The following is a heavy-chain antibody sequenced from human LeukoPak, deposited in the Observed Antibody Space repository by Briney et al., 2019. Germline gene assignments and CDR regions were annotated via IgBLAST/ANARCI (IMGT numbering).Heavy chain of an antibody. CDR2: LKLYDGSI. V-gene: IGHV1-46*01. CDR1: GYPFIRYH. J-gene: IGHJ6*02. Sequence: ASVKVSCKASGYPFIRYHIHWVRQAPGQGLEWMGVLKLYDGSISHAQKFQGRVTMTSDTSTSTVYMELSSLRSEDTAVYFCARGGGSFSYNMDVWGQGTTVTVSS. D-gene: IGHD2-15*01. CDR3: ARGGGSFSYNMDV.